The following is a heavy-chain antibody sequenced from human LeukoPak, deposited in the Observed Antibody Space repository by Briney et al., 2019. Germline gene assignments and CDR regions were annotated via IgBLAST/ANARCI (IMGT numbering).Heavy chain of an antibody. CDR2: IGAAGSTI. J-gene: IGHJ4*02. Sequence: GGSLRLSCAASGFTVSSNYMSWVRQAPGKGLEWVSYIGAAGSTIYYADSVKGRFTISRDNAKNSLFLQMNSLRAEDTAVYYCARDSSTYAGPPDYWGQGTLVTVSS. V-gene: IGHV3-48*01. D-gene: IGHD2-2*01. CDR3: ARDSSTYAGPPDY. CDR1: GFTVSSNY.